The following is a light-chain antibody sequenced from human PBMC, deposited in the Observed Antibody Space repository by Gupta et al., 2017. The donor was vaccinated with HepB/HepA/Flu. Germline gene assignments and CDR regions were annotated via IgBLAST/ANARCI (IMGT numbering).Light chain of an antibody. CDR3: AEWDRRISGSV. CDR2: RNN. J-gene: IGLJ3*02. Sequence: AGLTQPPSVSKDLRQTATITCSGNSDNVGNLGAVWLQQHQGHPPKVLSYRNNNRPSGISERVSANRAGNTGSRKTSGLQPEDEADDYCAEWDRRISGSVFGGGTKMTVL. CDR1: SDNVGNLG. V-gene: IGLV10-54*04.